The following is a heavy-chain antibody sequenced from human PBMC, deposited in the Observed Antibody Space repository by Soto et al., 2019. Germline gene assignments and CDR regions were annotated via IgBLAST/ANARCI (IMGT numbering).Heavy chain of an antibody. D-gene: IGHD1-1*01. J-gene: IGHJ4*02. CDR1: GFTFSTHT. Sequence: GGSLSLSCVASGFTFSTHTMNWVRQAPGKGLEWVSRLTADSDDTSYADSIKGRFTISRDNSKNTLYLQMNSLRAEDTAIYYCAKGLDRASLDYWGQGTLVTVSS. V-gene: IGHV3-23*01. CDR3: AKGLDRASLDY. CDR2: LTADSDDT.